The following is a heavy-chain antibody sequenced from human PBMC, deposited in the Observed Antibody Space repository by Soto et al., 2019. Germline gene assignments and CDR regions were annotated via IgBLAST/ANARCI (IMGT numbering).Heavy chain of an antibody. V-gene: IGHV4-30-4*01. D-gene: IGHD3-10*01. J-gene: IGHJ5*02. CDR1: GGSISSGDYY. CDR3: ARGRGLWFGDRLQNWFDP. Sequence: KTSETLSLTCTVSGGSISSGDYYWSWIRQPPGKGLEWIGYIYYGGSTYYNPSLKSRVTISVDTSKNQFSLKLSSVTAADTAVYYCARGRGLWFGDRLQNWFDPWGQGTLVTVSS. CDR2: IYYGGST.